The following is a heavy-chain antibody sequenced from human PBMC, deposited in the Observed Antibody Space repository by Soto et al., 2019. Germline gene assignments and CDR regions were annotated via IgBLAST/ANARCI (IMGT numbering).Heavy chain of an antibody. CDR1: GGSISSYY. Sequence: SETLSLTCTVSGGSISSYYWSWIRQPPGKGLEWIGYIYYSGSTNYNPSLKSRVTISVDTSKNHFSLKLSSVTAADTAVYYCARDFGTMIALWGQGTLVTVSS. J-gene: IGHJ4*02. CDR3: ARDFGTMIAL. D-gene: IGHD3-22*01. CDR2: IYYSGST. V-gene: IGHV4-59*01.